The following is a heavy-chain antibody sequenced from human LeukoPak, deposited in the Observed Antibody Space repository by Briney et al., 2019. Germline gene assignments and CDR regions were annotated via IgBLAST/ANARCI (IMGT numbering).Heavy chain of an antibody. CDR3: ARMTTVTTGDAFDI. V-gene: IGHV3-74*01. CDR2: INSDGSST. Sequence: PGGSLRLSCAASGFTFSRYWMHWVRHAPGKGLVWVSRINSDGSSTSYADSVKGRFTISRDNAKNTLYLQMNSLRAEDTAVYYCARMTTVTTGDAFDIWGQGTMVTVSS. J-gene: IGHJ3*02. D-gene: IGHD4-11*01. CDR1: GFTFSRYW.